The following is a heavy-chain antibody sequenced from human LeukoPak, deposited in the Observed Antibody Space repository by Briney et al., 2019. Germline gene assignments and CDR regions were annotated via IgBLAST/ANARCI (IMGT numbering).Heavy chain of an antibody. V-gene: IGHV4-4*07. CDR1: GGSITNYF. CDR3: ARESKSYDGSGFYHDS. J-gene: IGHJ4*02. D-gene: IGHD3-22*01. CDR2: IYTSGST. Sequence: SETLSLTCNVSGGSITNYFWSWIRQPAGKGPEWIGRIYTSGSTDYNPSLRSRVTMSVDTSKNQFSLKVWSVTAADTAVYYCARESKSYDGSGFYHDSWGQGTLVTVSS.